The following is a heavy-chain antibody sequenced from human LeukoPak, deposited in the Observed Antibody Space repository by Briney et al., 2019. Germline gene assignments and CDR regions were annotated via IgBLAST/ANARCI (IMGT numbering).Heavy chain of an antibody. D-gene: IGHD2-21*02. CDR1: GFTFSSYT. V-gene: IGHV3-21*01. CDR3: ARDRGAYCGGDCYLGFDY. J-gene: IGHJ4*01. Sequence: GGSLRLSCAASGFTFSSYTMNWVRQAPGKGLEWVSSIAGSSGYISYADSVKGRFTISRDNAKKSLYLQMTSLTAEDTAVCYCARDRGAYCGGDCYLGFDYWGRGTLVTVSS. CDR2: IAGSSGYI.